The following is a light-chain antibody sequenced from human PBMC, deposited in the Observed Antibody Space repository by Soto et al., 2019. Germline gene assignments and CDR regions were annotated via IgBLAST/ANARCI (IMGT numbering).Light chain of an antibody. CDR2: LNSDGSH. CDR1: TGHSSYA. Sequence: QLVLPQSPSASASLGASVTLTCTLSTGHSSYAIAWHQQQPEKGPRYLMKLNSDGSHSKGDGIPDRFSGSSSGAERYLTISSLQSEDEADYYCQTWGTGIRGVFGGGTKLTVL. J-gene: IGLJ2*01. CDR3: QTWGTGIRGV. V-gene: IGLV4-69*01.